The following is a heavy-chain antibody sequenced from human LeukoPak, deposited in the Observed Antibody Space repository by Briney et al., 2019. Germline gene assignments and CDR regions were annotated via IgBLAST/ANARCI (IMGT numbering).Heavy chain of an antibody. CDR2: INWNSDSI. Sequence: GGSLRLSCAVSGFTFDDYAMHWVRQVPGKGLEWVSGINWNSDSIGYADSVKGRFTISRDNAKNSLYLQMNSLRAEDTALYYCARGGITIFGVVNPPDVWGKGTTVTVSS. CDR3: ARGGITIFGVVNPPDV. D-gene: IGHD3-3*01. CDR1: GFTFDDYA. J-gene: IGHJ6*04. V-gene: IGHV3-9*01.